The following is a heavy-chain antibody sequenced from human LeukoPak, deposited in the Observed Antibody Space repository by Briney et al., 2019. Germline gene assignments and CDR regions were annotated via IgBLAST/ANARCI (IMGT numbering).Heavy chain of an antibody. Sequence: GGSLRLSCAASGFTFSSYGMHWVRQAPGKGLEGVAVIWYDGSNKYYADSVKGRFTISRDNSKNTLYLQMNSLRAEDTAVYYCARDEGELLLNYYFDYWGQGTLVTVSS. V-gene: IGHV3-33*01. CDR3: ARDEGELLLNYYFDY. CDR2: IWYDGSNK. J-gene: IGHJ4*02. CDR1: GFTFSSYG. D-gene: IGHD3-10*01.